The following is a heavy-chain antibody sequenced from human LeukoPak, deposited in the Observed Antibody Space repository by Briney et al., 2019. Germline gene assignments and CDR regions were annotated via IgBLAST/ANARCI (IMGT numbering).Heavy chain of an antibody. Sequence: PGRSLRLSCAASGFTFSSYSMNWVRQAPGKGLEWVSSISSSSSYIYYADSVKGRFTISRDNAKNSLYLQMNSLRAEDTAVYYCARDECSSTSCPTGYWGQGTLVTVSS. D-gene: IGHD2-2*01. CDR1: GFTFSSYS. V-gene: IGHV3-21*01. CDR3: ARDECSSTSCPTGY. J-gene: IGHJ4*02. CDR2: ISSSSSYI.